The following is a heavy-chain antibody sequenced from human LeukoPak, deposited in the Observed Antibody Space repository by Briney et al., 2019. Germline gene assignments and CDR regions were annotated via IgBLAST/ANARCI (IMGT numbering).Heavy chain of an antibody. CDR1: GGTFSSYA. Sequence: SVKVSCKASGGTFSSYAISWVRQAPGQGLEWMGRIIPILGIATYAQKFQGRVTITADKSTSTAYMELSSLRSEDTAVYYCARRAAAARTFDYWGQGTLVTVSS. CDR3: ARRAAAARTFDY. V-gene: IGHV1-69*04. CDR2: IIPILGIA. J-gene: IGHJ4*02. D-gene: IGHD6-13*01.